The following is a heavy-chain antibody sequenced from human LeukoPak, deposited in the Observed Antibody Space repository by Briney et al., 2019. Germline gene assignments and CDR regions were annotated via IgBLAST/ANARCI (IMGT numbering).Heavy chain of an antibody. CDR2: IYYSGST. CDR1: GDSISSGGYY. D-gene: IGHD6-19*01. J-gene: IGHJ4*02. Sequence: PSETLSLTCTVSGDSISSGGYYWSWIRQHPGKGLEWIGYIYYSGSTNYNPSLKSRVTISVDTSKNQFSLKLSSVTAADTAVYYCARVGDSSSGWYVDYWGQGTLVTVSS. CDR3: ARVGDSSSGWYVDY. V-gene: IGHV4-61*08.